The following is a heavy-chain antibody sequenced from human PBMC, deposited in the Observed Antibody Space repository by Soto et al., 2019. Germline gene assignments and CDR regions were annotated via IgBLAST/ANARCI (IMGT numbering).Heavy chain of an antibody. D-gene: IGHD6-19*01. J-gene: IGHJ6*02. CDR1: GYSFTGYR. CDR3: ARSLSSGRYYYYGMDV. V-gene: IGHV5-51*01. Sequence: PGESLKISCKGSGYSFTGYRIGWVRQMPGKGLEWMGIIYPGDSDTRYSPSFQGQVTISADKSISTAYLQWSSLKASDTAMYYCARSLSSGRYYYYGMDVWGQGTTVTVSS. CDR2: IYPGDSDT.